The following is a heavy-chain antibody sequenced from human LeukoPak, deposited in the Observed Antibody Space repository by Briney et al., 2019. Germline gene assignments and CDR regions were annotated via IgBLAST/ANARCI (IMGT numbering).Heavy chain of an antibody. CDR1: GFTFDDYA. J-gene: IGHJ3*02. V-gene: IGHV3-9*01. D-gene: IGHD6-19*01. Sequence: GGSLRLSCAASGFTFDDYAMHWVRQAPGKGLEWVSGISWNSGSIGYADSVKGRFTISRDNAKNSLYLQMNSLRAEDTALYYCAKALSGWYTDDAFDIWGQGTMVTVSS. CDR2: ISWNSGSI. CDR3: AKALSGWYTDDAFDI.